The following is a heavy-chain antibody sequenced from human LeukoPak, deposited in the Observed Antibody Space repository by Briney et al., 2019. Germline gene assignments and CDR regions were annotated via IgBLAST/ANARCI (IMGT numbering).Heavy chain of an antibody. CDR1: GGSISSSSYY. V-gene: IGHV4-39*01. Sequence: SETLSLTCTVSGGSISSSSYYWGWIRQPPGKGLEWTGSIYYSGSTYYNPSLKSRVTISVDTSKNQFSLKLSSVTAADTAVYYCARGSSWYDYYYYGMDVWGQGTTVTVSS. CDR2: IYYSGST. CDR3: ARGSSWYDYYYYGMDV. J-gene: IGHJ6*01. D-gene: IGHD6-13*01.